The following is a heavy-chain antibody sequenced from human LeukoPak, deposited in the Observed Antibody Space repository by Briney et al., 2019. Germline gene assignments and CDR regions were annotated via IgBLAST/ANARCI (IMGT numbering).Heavy chain of an antibody. CDR1: GFTFSSYA. D-gene: IGHD1-26*01. CDR3: ARAPREGFIGSYHDY. CDR2: ISSNGDNT. V-gene: IGHV3-64*01. J-gene: IGHJ4*02. Sequence: GGSLRLSCAASGFTFSSYAMHWVRQAPEKGLEYVSAISSNGDNTYYANSVKGRFTISRDNSKNTLYLQMASLRDEDTAVYYCARAPREGFIGSYHDYWGQGTLVTVSS.